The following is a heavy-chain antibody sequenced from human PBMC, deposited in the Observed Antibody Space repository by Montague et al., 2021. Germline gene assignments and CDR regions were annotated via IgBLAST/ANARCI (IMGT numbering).Heavy chain of an antibody. CDR2: VYYTGTT. CDR3: ARKDTNWDY. D-gene: IGHD2-8*01. J-gene: IGHJ4*02. CDR1: GDSINFYY. Sequence: SETLSLTCTVSGDSINFYYWSWIRQPPGKGLEWIGYVYYTGTTNXNPSLKIRVTISVDTSRNQFFLNVNSVTAADTAVYYCARKDTNWDYWGQGTLVTVSS. V-gene: IGHV4-59*01.